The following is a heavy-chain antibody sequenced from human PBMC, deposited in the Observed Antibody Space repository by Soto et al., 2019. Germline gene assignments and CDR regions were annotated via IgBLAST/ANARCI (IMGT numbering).Heavy chain of an antibody. CDR3: ARLRITIFGVVIEVWGMDV. Sequence: ASVNVSCKASGYTFTSYGISWVRQAPGQGLEWMGWISAYNGNTNYAQKLQGRVTMTTDTSTSTAYMELRSLRSDDTAVYYCARLRITIFGVVIEVWGMDVWGQGTTVTVSS. D-gene: IGHD3-3*01. J-gene: IGHJ6*02. CDR1: GYTFTSYG. CDR2: ISAYNGNT. V-gene: IGHV1-18*04.